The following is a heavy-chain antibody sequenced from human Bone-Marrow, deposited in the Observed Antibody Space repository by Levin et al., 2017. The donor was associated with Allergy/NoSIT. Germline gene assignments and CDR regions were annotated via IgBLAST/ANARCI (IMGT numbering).Heavy chain of an antibody. CDR1: GFTFSSFG. CDR3: ARAGGRAVADSFDY. D-gene: IGHD6-19*01. J-gene: IGHJ4*02. V-gene: IGHV3-33*01. CDR2: IWNDGSKI. Sequence: GESLKISCAASGFTFSSFGMHWVHQAPGKGLEWVGIIWNDGSKIYYADSVKGRFIISRDNSKNTLYLQMNTLRAEDTGVYYCARAGGRAVADSFDYWGQGTLVTVSS.